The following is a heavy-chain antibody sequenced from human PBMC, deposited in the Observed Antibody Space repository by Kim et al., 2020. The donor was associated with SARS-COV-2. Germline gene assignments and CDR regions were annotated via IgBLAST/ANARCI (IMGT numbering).Heavy chain of an antibody. D-gene: IGHD3-16*01. V-gene: IGHV4-39*01. Sequence: SLKSRVTISVDTSKNQFSLKLSSVTAADTAVYYCARHRGGYYYYYYGMDVWGQGTTVTVSS. CDR3: ARHRGGYYYYYYGMDV. J-gene: IGHJ6*02.